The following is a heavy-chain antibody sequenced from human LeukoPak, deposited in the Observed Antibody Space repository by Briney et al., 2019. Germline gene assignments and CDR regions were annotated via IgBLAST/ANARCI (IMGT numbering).Heavy chain of an antibody. V-gene: IGHV1-8*01. CDR1: GYTFTSHD. CDR2: MNPNSGNT. Sequence: GASVKVSCKASGYTFTSHDINWVRQATGQGLEWMGWMNPNSGNTGYAQKFQGRVTMTRNTSISTAYMELSSLRSEDTAVYYCARGPPYDILTGYYLDYWGQGTLVTVSS. J-gene: IGHJ4*02. CDR3: ARGPPYDILTGYYLDY. D-gene: IGHD3-9*01.